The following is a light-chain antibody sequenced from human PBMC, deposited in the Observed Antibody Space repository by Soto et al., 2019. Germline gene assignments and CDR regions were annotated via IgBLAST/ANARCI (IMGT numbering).Light chain of an antibody. CDR2: GAS. CDR3: KQSGSSSWT. Sequence: EIVLTQSPGTLSLSPGERATLSCRASQSVSSSYLAWYQQKTGQAPRLLIYGASSRATGSPDRFSGSVSGTDFTLTISRLEPEDFAVYYCKQSGSSSWTFGQGTKVEIK. V-gene: IGKV3-20*01. J-gene: IGKJ1*01. CDR1: QSVSSSY.